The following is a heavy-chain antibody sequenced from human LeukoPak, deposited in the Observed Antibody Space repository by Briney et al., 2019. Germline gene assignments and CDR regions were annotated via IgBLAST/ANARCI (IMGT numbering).Heavy chain of an antibody. J-gene: IGHJ6*03. V-gene: IGHV4-34*01. CDR3: ARDYYHMDV. CDR1: GGSSSGYY. CDR2: INHSGST. Sequence: PSETLSLTCAVYGGSSSGYYWSWIRQPPGRGLEWIGEINHSGSTNYNPSLKSRVTISVDTSKNQFSLKLSSVTAADTAVYYCARDYYHMDVWGKGTTVTVSS.